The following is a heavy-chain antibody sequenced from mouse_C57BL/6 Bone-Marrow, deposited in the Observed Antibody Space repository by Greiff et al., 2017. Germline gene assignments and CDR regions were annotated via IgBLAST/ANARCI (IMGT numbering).Heavy chain of an antibody. CDR3: TSVVGIYYDYEDV. D-gene: IGHD2-4*01. J-gene: IGHJ1*03. Sequence: QVQLQQSGAELVRPGASVTLSCKASGYTFTDYEMHWVKQTPVHGLEWIGAIDPETGGTAYNQKFKGKAILTADKSSSTAYMELRSLTSEDSAVYYCTSVVGIYYDYEDVWGTGTTVTVS. V-gene: IGHV1-15*01. CDR2: IDPETGGT. CDR1: GYTFTDYE.